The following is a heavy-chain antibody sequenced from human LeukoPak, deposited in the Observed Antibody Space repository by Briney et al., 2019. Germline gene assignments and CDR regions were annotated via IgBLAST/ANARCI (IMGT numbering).Heavy chain of an antibody. V-gene: IGHV1-2*02. CDR1: GYTFTGYY. CDR3: ARGHYLAGFDY. Sequence: GASVKVSCKASGYTFTGYYMHWLRQAPGQGLEWMGWINPNSGGTNHAQKFQGRVTMTRDTSISTAYMELSRLRSDDTAVYYCARGHYLAGFDYWGQGTLVTVSS. CDR2: INPNSGGT. D-gene: IGHD1-26*01. J-gene: IGHJ4*02.